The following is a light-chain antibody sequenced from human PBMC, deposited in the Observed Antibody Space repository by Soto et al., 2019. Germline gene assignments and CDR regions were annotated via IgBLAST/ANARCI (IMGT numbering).Light chain of an antibody. J-gene: IGKJ1*01. Sequence: DIQMTQSPSTLSAFVGDRVTITCRASQSISSWLAWYQQKPGKAPKLLIYKASTLESVVPSRFSGSGSGTECTLTISSLQPDDFATYYCQQYDTYPWTLGQGTKVEI. V-gene: IGKV1-5*03. CDR2: KAS. CDR1: QSISSW. CDR3: QQYDTYPWT.